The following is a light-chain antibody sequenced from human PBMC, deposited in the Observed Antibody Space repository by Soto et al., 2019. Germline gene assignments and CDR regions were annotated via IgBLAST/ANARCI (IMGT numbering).Light chain of an antibody. CDR2: GAS. V-gene: IGKV3-20*01. CDR1: QSFISNS. J-gene: IGKJ1*01. CDR3: QQYGSTLT. Sequence: EIVLTQSPGTLSLSPGQRATLSCRASQSFISNSLAWYQQKPGQAPRLLIYGASSRATGIPDRFSGSESGTDFTLTISRLEPEDFAVDYCQQYGSTLTFGQGTKVDIK.